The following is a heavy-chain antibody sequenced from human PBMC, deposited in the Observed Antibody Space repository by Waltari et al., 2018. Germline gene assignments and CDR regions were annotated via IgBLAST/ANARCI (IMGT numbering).Heavy chain of an antibody. CDR2: ITWDGGNT. CDR3: AKGGGGYSLDKDHFYYYYMDV. D-gene: IGHD5-18*01. Sequence: EVQLVEPGGGVVQPGGSLRLPCAAPGFSFDDYAMHWVRYAPGKGLEWVSLITWDGGNTYYADSLRGRFPISRNNSNNSLYLQINSLRTGDTALYYCAKGGGGYSLDKDHFYYYYMDVWGKGTTVTVSS. CDR1: GFSFDDYA. V-gene: IGHV3-43D*04. J-gene: IGHJ6*03.